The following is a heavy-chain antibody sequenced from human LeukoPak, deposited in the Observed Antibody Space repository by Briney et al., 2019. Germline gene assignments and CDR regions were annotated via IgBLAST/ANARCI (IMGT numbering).Heavy chain of an antibody. CDR1: GFTFSSYS. CDR2: ISSSSSYI. CDR3: ARDIIRWRLALKAFDI. D-gene: IGHD2-21*02. Sequence: GGSLRLSCAASGFTFSSYSMNWVRQAPGKGLEWVSSISSSSSYIYYADSVKGRFTISRDNAKNSLYLQMNSLRAEDTAVYYCARDIIRWRLALKAFDIWGQGTMVTVSS. V-gene: IGHV3-21*01. J-gene: IGHJ3*02.